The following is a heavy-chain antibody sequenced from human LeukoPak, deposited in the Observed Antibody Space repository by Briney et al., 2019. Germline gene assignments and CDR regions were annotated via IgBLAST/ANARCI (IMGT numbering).Heavy chain of an antibody. CDR3: ARGIVGALDAFDI. J-gene: IGHJ3*02. CDR2: ISGSGGNT. V-gene: IGHV3-23*01. CDR1: GFTFSSYA. D-gene: IGHD1-26*01. Sequence: GGSLRLSCAASGFTFSSYAMSWVRQAPGKGLEWVSVISGSGGNTYYADSVKGRFTISRDNSKNTLYLQMNSLRAEDTAVYYCARGIVGALDAFDIWGQGTMVTVSS.